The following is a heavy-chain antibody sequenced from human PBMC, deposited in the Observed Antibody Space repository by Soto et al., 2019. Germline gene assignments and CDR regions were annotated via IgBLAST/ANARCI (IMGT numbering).Heavy chain of an antibody. V-gene: IGHV1-69*13. CDR2: IIPIFGTS. D-gene: IGHD6-13*01. J-gene: IGHJ5*02. CDR1: WGTLSIYS. Sequence: GASVEVAFKASWGTLSIYSMILVRQSPVQWLELMGFIIPIFGTSNYAQKFQGRVTITADESKSTAYMDLSSLRSEDTAVYYCARGSHTAEAGNSKNWLEQCGKANLVSVS. CDR3: ARGSHTAEAGNSKNWLEQ.